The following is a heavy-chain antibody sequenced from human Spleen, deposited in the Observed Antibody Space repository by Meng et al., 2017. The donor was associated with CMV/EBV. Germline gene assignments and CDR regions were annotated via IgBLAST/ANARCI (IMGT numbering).Heavy chain of an antibody. V-gene: IGHV1-2*02. CDR1: GYIFTAYY. CDR2: INANSGGT. CDR3: ARDGGVGDTAGD. J-gene: IGHJ4*02. D-gene: IGHD2-21*02. Sequence: SVKVSCKASGYIFTAYYIHWVRQAPGQGPEWMGWINANSGGTKSAQKFQGRVTLTRDASISTAYMEMSRLKSDDTAMYYCARDGGVGDTAGDWGQGTLVTVSS.